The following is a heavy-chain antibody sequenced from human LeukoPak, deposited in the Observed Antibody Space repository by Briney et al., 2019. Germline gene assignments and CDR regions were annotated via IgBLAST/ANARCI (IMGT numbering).Heavy chain of an antibody. CDR3: ARGLWFGELSPLFDY. CDR1: GFTFSSYA. Sequence: PGGSLRLSCAASGFTFSSYAMHWVRQAPGKELEYVSAISSNGGSTYYANSVKGRSTISRDNSKNTLYLQMGSLRAEDMAVYYCARGLWFGELSPLFDYWGQGTLVTVSS. D-gene: IGHD3-10*01. V-gene: IGHV3-64*01. J-gene: IGHJ4*02. CDR2: ISSNGGST.